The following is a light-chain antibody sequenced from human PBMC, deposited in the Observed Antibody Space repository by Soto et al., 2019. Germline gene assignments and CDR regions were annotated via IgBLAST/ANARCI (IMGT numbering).Light chain of an antibody. J-gene: IGLJ1*01. CDR2: GDS. CDR1: GSNIGAGYD. CDR3: QSYDSSLSGFYV. Sequence: QSVVTQPPSVSGAPGQRVTISCTGSGSNIGAGYDVHWYQQVPGTAPKLLIYGDSNRPSGVPDRFSGSKSGTSASLAITGLQAEDEADYYCQSYDSSLSGFYVFGTGTKVTVL. V-gene: IGLV1-40*01.